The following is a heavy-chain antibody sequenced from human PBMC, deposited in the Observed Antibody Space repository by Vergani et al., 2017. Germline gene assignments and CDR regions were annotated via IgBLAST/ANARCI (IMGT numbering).Heavy chain of an antibody. Sequence: EVQLVESGGGLVQPGGSLRLSCAASGFTFSDHYMDWVRQAPGKGLEWVGRTSNKANSYTTEYAASVKCRFTISRDDSKSSRYLQMNSLNTEDTAVYYCARAVRGWGYFDLWGRGTLVTVSS. V-gene: IGHV3-72*01. J-gene: IGHJ2*01. CDR2: TSNKANSYTT. CDR1: GFTFSDHY. CDR3: ARAVRGWGYFDL. D-gene: IGHD7-27*01.